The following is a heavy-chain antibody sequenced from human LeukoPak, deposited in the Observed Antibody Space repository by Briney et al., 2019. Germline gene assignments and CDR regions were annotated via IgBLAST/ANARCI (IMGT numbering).Heavy chain of an antibody. V-gene: IGHV3-23*01. D-gene: IGHD3-22*01. CDR3: AKDKLRSYYYDSSGSDP. Sequence: GGPLRLSCAASGFTFNNYAMSWDRQAPGKGLEWVSAIVSSGGSTYYADSVKGRFTISRDNSKNTLYLQMNSLRAEDTAVYYCAKDKLRSYYYDSSGSDPWGQGTLVTVSS. CDR1: GFTFNNYA. CDR2: IVSSGGST. J-gene: IGHJ5*02.